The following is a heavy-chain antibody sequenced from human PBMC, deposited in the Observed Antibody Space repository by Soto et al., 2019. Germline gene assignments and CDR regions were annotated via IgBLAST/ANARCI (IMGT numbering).Heavy chain of an antibody. D-gene: IGHD1-7*01. Sequence: QVQMVQSAGELKKPGAAVKVSCRTSGYTFNNFGVSWVRQAPGQGLEWMAWISGYTNKTNYAEKFQGRLTLTTDTSTSTAYMELRSLRLDDTAVYFYARDGITGSTAWFDPWGQGTLVTVSS. CDR1: GYTFNNFG. CDR3: ARDGITGSTAWFDP. J-gene: IGHJ5*02. V-gene: IGHV1-18*01. CDR2: ISGYTNKT.